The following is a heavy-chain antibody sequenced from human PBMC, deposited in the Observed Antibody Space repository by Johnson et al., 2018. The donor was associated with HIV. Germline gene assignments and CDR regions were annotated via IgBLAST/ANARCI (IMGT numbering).Heavy chain of an antibody. CDR2: ISGDGSSS. CDR3: ARGRLGDPFPGAFDI. CDR1: GFTISTFW. Sequence: VQLVESGGALVQPGGSLRLSCEVSGFTISTFWMHWVRQVPGKGLMWVSRISGDGSSSSYADSVKGRLTISRDNAKNSLYLQMNSLRADDTALYYCARGRLGDPFPGAFDIWGQGTMVTVSS. J-gene: IGHJ3*02. D-gene: IGHD3-16*01. V-gene: IGHV3-74*02.